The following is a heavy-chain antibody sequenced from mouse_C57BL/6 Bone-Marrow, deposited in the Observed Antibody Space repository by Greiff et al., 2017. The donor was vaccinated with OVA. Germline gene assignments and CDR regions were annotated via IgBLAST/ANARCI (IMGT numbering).Heavy chain of an antibody. CDR2: IYPGSGST. V-gene: IGHV1-55*01. D-gene: IGHD6-5*01. Sequence: QVQLKQPGAELVKPGASVTMSCKASGYTFTSYWITWVKQTPGQGLEWIGDIYPGSGSTNYNEKFKSKATLTVDTSTSTAYMQLSSLTSEDSAVYYCAIGPIYYFAYWGQGTTLTVSS. CDR1: GYTFTSYW. CDR3: AIGPIYYFAY. J-gene: IGHJ2*01.